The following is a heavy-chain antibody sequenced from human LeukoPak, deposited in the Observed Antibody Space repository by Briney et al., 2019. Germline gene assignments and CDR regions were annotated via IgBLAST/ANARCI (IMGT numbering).Heavy chain of an antibody. CDR1: GFTFSNYW. J-gene: IGHJ6*02. V-gene: IGHV3-74*01. D-gene: IGHD3-3*02. CDR2: ISSDGSTT. Sequence: GGSLRLSCAASGFTFSNYWMHWVRQAPGKGLVWVSRISSDGSTTTYADSVKGRFTISRDNSKNTLYLQMNSLRAEDTAVYYCARELTISNDYYYYGMDVWGQGTTVTVSS. CDR3: ARELTISNDYYYYGMDV.